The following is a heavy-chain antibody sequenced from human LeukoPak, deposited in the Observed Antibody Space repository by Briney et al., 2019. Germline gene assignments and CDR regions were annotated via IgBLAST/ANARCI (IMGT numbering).Heavy chain of an antibody. CDR3: ASQSPSDSSGWYGGAFDI. Sequence: SVTVSCMASRGTFSSYAISGVRQAPGHGLEGMGGNIPFFGTANYAQKFQGRVTITADESTRTAYMELSSLRSEDTAVYYCASQSPSDSSGWYGGAFDIWGQGTMVTVSS. V-gene: IGHV1-69*13. D-gene: IGHD6-19*01. J-gene: IGHJ3*02. CDR1: RGTFSSYA. CDR2: NIPFFGTA.